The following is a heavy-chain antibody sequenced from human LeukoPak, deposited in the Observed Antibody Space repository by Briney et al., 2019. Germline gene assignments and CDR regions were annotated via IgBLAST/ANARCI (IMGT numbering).Heavy chain of an antibody. V-gene: IGHV1-18*01. CDR1: GYTFTSHS. D-gene: IGHD2-2*01. CDR3: ARGSSSFDY. CDR2: ISAYSGNT. J-gene: IGHJ4*02. Sequence: GASVKVSCKSSGYTFTSHSISWLRQAPGQGLEWMGRISAYSGNTHYAQKFQGRVTMTTETSTSTAYMELRSLISDDTAVYYCARGSSSFDYWGQGTLVTVSS.